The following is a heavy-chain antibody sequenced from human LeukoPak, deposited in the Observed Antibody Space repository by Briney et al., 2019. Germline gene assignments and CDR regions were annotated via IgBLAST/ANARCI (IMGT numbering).Heavy chain of an antibody. CDR3: ARRGPTVVVDY. CDR2: IYYSGIT. D-gene: IGHD4-17*01. J-gene: IGHJ4*02. V-gene: IGHV4-39*01. Sequence: SETLSLTCTVSGGSISSSSYSWVWIRQPPGKGLECIGTIYYSGITYKNPSLKSRVTISIDTSRNQFSLTLTSVTAADPAVYYCARRGPTVVVDYWGQGTLVTVSS. CDR1: GGSISSSSYS.